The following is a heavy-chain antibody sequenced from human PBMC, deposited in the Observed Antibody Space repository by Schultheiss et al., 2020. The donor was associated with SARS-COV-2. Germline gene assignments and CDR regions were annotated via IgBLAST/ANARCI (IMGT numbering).Heavy chain of an antibody. V-gene: IGHV3-30*03. J-gene: IGHJ6*02. Sequence: GESLKISCVASGFTFSNYGMQWVRQAPGKGLEWVAVISYDGSNKYYADSVKGRFTISRDNSKNTLYLQMNSLRAEDTAMYYCARDNLPSILGLASPMDVWGQGTTVTVSS. D-gene: IGHD3/OR15-3a*01. CDR2: ISYDGSNK. CDR3: ARDNLPSILGLASPMDV. CDR1: GFTFSNYG.